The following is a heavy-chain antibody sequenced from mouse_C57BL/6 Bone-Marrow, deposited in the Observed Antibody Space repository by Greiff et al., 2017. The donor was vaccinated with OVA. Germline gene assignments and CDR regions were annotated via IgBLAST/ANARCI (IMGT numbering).Heavy chain of an antibody. CDR2: IYPGSGST. J-gene: IGHJ2*01. V-gene: IGHV1-55*01. Sequence: VQLQQSGAELVKPGASVKMSCKASGYTFTSYWITWVKQRPGQGLEWIGDIYPGSGSTNYNEKFKSKATLTVDTSSSTAYMQLSSLTSEDSAVYYCARKRSAYFDDGGQGTTLTVSS. CDR3: ARKRSAYFDD. CDR1: GYTFTSYW. D-gene: IGHD1-1*01.